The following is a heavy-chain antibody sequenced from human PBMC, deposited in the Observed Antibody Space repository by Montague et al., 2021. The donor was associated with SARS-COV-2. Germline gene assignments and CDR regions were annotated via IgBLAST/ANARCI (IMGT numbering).Heavy chain of an antibody. Sequence: SLRLSCAASGFTFNSYSMNWVRQAPGKGLEWVSSISSSSSYIYYADSVKGRFTISRDNAKNSLYLQMNSLRAEDTAVYYCARDASHCSSTSCPGDYYYYGMDVWGQGTTVTVSS. V-gene: IGHV3-21*01. CDR1: GFTFNSYS. CDR3: ARDASHCSSTSCPGDYYYYGMDV. CDR2: ISSSSSYI. D-gene: IGHD2-2*01. J-gene: IGHJ6*02.